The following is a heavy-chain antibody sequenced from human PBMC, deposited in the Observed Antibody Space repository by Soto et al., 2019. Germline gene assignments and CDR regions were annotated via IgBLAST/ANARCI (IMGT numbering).Heavy chain of an antibody. D-gene: IGHD4-4*01. CDR1: GGSISSGGYY. Sequence: SETLSLTCTVSGGSISSGGYYWSWIRQHPGKGLEWIGYIYYSGSTYYNPSLKSRVTISVDTSKNQFSLKLSSVTAADTAVYYCARERTVTYNWFDPWGQGTLVTVSS. V-gene: IGHV4-31*03. CDR3: ARERTVTYNWFDP. J-gene: IGHJ5*02. CDR2: IYYSGST.